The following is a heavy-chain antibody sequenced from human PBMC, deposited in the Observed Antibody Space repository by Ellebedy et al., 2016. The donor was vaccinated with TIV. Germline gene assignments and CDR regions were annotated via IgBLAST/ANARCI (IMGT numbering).Heavy chain of an antibody. CDR1: GFTFRSYG. Sequence: GESLKISCVASGFTFRSYGMHWVRQAPGKGLEWVAGLLYDGNDEYYADSVKGRFTISRDSSKSTLYLQMNSLRTEDTAVYYCAKDLGRWLQYFDSWGQGTLVTASS. J-gene: IGHJ4*02. D-gene: IGHD5-24*01. V-gene: IGHV3-30*18. CDR2: LLYDGNDE. CDR3: AKDLGRWLQYFDS.